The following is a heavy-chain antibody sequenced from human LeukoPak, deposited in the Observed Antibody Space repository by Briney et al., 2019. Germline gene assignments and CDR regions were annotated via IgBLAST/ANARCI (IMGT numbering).Heavy chain of an antibody. CDR2: INHSGST. CDR1: GASISSGGYY. CDR3: ARDHSSSWPAFDI. V-gene: IGHV4-39*07. Sequence: SETLSLTCTVSGASISSGGYYWSWIRQPPGKGLEWIGEINHSGSTNYNPSLKSRVTISVDTSKNQFSLKLSSVTAADTAVYYCARDHSSSWPAFDIWGQGTMVTVSS. J-gene: IGHJ3*02. D-gene: IGHD6-13*01.